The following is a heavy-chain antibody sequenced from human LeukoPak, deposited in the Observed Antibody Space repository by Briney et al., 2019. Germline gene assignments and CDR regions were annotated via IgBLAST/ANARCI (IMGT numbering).Heavy chain of an antibody. Sequence: GESLKISCKGSGYSFTKYWIGWVRQMPGKGLEWMGIIHPGDSDTRYSPSFQGQVTISADRSINTAYLQWNSLKASDTAIYYCARRDDGSETNWFDPWGQGTLVTVSS. V-gene: IGHV5-51*01. CDR3: ARRDDGSETNWFDP. CDR1: GYSFTKYW. D-gene: IGHD3-10*01. CDR2: IHPGDSDT. J-gene: IGHJ5*02.